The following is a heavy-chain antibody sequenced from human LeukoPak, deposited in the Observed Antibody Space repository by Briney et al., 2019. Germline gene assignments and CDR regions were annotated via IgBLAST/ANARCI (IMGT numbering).Heavy chain of an antibody. CDR1: GGTFSSYA. V-gene: IGHV1-69*13. D-gene: IGHD3-10*01. CDR2: IIPIFGTA. CDR3: AGMLRGVVYYYYYMDV. Sequence: SVKVSCKASGGTFSSYAISWVRQAPGQGLEWMGGIIPIFGTANYAQKFQGRVTITADESTSTAYMELSSLRSEDTAVYYCAGMLRGVVYYYYYMDVWGKGTTVTISS. J-gene: IGHJ6*03.